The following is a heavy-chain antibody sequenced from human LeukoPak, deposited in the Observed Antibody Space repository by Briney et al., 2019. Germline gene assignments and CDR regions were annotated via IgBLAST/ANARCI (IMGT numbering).Heavy chain of an antibody. CDR1: GYTFTSYG. CDR3: ARILELIDAFDI. J-gene: IGHJ3*02. V-gene: IGHV1-2*02. Sequence: GASVKVSCKASGYTFTSYGISWVRQAPGQGLEWMGWINPNSGGTNYAQKFQGRVTMTRDTSISTAYMELSRLRSDDTAVYYCARILELIDAFDIWGQGTMVTVSS. D-gene: IGHD1-7*01. CDR2: INPNSGGT.